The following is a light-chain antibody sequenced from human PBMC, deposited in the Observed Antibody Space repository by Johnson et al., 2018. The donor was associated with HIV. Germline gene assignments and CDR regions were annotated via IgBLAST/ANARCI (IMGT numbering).Light chain of an antibody. V-gene: IGLV1-51*01. CDR3: ATWDSSLTTGGV. CDR1: SSNIGNNY. J-gene: IGLJ1*01. CDR2: DHN. Sequence: QSVLTQPPSVSAAPGQKVTISCSGSSSNIGNNYVSWYQQLPGTAPKLLIYDHNKRPSGIPYRFSGSKSGTSATLGITGLQTGDEADYYCATWDSSLTTGGVFGSGTKVTVL.